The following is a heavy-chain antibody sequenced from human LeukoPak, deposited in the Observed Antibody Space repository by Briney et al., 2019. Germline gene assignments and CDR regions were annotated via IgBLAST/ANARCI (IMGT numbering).Heavy chain of an antibody. V-gene: IGHV1-46*01. CDR1: GYTFTSYY. CDR3: ARDPKIDAFDI. J-gene: IGHJ3*02. Sequence: ASVKVSCKASGYTFTSYYMHWVRQAPGQGLEWMGIINPSGGSTSYAQKFQGRVTMTRDTSTSTDYMELSSLRSEDTAVYYCARDPKIDAFDIWGQGTMVTVSS. CDR2: INPSGGST.